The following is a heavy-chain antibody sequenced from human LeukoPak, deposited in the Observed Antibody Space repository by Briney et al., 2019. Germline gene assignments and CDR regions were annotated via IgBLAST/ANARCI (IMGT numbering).Heavy chain of an antibody. CDR2: INPNSGGT. J-gene: IGHJ3*02. CDR1: GYTFTGYY. Sequence: GASVKVSCKASGYTFTGYYMHWVRQAPGQGLEWMGWINPNSGGTNYAQKFQGRVTMTRDTSLNTAYMELSRLTSDDTAVYFCASERLNNAFDIWGQGTMVTVSS. D-gene: IGHD1-14*01. V-gene: IGHV1-2*02. CDR3: ASERLNNAFDI.